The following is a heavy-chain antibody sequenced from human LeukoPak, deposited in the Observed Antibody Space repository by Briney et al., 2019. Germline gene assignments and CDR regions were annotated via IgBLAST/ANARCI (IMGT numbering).Heavy chain of an antibody. J-gene: IGHJ4*02. CDR3: AKGRVGTAHFDY. D-gene: IGHD1-26*01. CDR2: ISGSGGST. V-gene: IGHV3-23*01. CDR1: GFTFSSYG. Sequence: GGSLRLSCAASGFTFSSYGMHWVRQAPGKGLEWVSAISGSGGSTYYADSVKGRFTISRDNSKNTQYLQMDSLRAEDTAVYYCAKGRVGTAHFDYWGQGALVTVSS.